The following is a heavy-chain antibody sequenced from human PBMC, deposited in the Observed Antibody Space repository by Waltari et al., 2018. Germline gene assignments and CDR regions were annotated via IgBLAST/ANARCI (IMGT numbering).Heavy chain of an antibody. V-gene: IGHV1-2*02. D-gene: IGHD3-10*01. CDR1: GYTFTGYY. J-gene: IGHJ5*02. Sequence: QVQLVQSGAEVKKPGASVKVSCKASGYTFTGYYMHWVRQAPGQGLEWMGWINPNSGGTNYAQKFQRRVTMTRDTSISTAYMELSRLRSDDTAVYYCARDREALLWFGEFWNWFDPWGQGTLVTVSS. CDR2: INPNSGGT. CDR3: ARDREALLWFGEFWNWFDP.